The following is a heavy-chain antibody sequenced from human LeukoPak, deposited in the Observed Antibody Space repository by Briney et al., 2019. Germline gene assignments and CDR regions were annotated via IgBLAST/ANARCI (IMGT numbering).Heavy chain of an antibody. D-gene: IGHD3-10*01. V-gene: IGHV3-74*01. CDR1: GFTFSTYW. Sequence: GGSLRLSCEASGFTFSTYWMYWVRQAPGKGLMWVSRINSDGSSTTYADSVKGRFTISRDNAKNTLYLQMNSLRVEDTAVYYCAKFKGHYGDSEYYFDSWGQGTLVTVSS. CDR2: INSDGSST. CDR3: AKFKGHYGDSEYYFDS. J-gene: IGHJ4*02.